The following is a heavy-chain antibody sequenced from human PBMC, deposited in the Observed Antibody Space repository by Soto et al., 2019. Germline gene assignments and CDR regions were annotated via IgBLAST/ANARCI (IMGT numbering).Heavy chain of an antibody. V-gene: IGHV1-18*01. D-gene: IGHD5-12*01. CDR2: ISAYNGKR. Sequence: QGQLLQSGDEVKTPGASVRVSCRASGYPFTSYGISWVRQAPGQGLEWVVWISAYNGKRDTAQKFQYRVTMTLDTSTDTAHMDLGDLTSADTAVYYCARGRIVASIHDAFEIWGQGTKVTVSS. CDR1: GYPFTSYG. J-gene: IGHJ3*02. CDR3: ARGRIVASIHDAFEI.